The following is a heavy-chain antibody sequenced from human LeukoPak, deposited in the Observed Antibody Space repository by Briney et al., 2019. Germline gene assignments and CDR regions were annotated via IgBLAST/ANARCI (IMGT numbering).Heavy chain of an antibody. J-gene: IGHJ4*02. Sequence: GASVKVSCKASGGTFSSYAISWVRQAPGQGLEWMGGIIPIFGTANYAQKFQGRVTITADESTSTAYMELSSLRSEDTAVYYCARAGYSSGWALGRGGYYFDYWGQGTLVTVSS. CDR1: GGTFSSYA. V-gene: IGHV1-69*13. CDR3: ARAGYSSGWALGRGGYYFDY. CDR2: IIPIFGTA. D-gene: IGHD6-19*01.